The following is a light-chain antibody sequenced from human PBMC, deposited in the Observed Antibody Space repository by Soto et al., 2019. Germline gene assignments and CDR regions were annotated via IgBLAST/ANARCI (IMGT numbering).Light chain of an antibody. CDR3: QKLNAYPPWT. CDR2: GAS. J-gene: IGKJ1*01. V-gene: IGKV1-9*01. Sequence: QLTQSPSSLSASVGGTLTMTCRASQGISSNLAWYQRKPGRAPKLLIFGASTLQSGVPSRFSGSGSGTDFTLTISSLQPEDFATYFCQKLNAYPPWTFGQGTKVDI. CDR1: QGISSN.